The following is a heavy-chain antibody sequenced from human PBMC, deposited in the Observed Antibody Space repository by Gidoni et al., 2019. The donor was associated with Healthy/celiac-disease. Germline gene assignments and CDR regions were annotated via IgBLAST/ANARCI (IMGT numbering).Heavy chain of an antibody. D-gene: IGHD3-9*01. V-gene: IGHV3-30*04. Sequence: QVQLVESGGGVVQPGRSLRLSCAASGFTFSSYAIHWVRQAPGKGLEWVAVISYDGSNKYYADSVKGRFTISRDNSKNTLYLQMNSLRAEDTAVYYCARAYDILTGYSDYWGQGTLVTVSS. CDR1: GFTFSSYA. J-gene: IGHJ4*02. CDR2: ISYDGSNK. CDR3: ARAYDILTGYSDY.